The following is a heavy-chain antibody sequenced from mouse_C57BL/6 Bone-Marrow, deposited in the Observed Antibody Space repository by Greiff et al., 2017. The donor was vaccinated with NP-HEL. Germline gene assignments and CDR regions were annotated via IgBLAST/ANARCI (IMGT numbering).Heavy chain of an antibody. CDR1: GFTFSDYG. V-gene: IGHV5-17*01. CDR3: ARGSPYSNYWHFDV. J-gene: IGHJ1*03. D-gene: IGHD2-5*01. CDR2: ISSGSSTI. Sequence: EVMLVESGGGLVKPGGSLKLSCAASGFTFSDYGMHWVRQAPEKGLEWVAYISSGSSTIYYADTVKGRFTISRDNAKNTLFLQMTSLRSEDTAMYYCARGSPYSNYWHFDVWGTGTTVTVSS.